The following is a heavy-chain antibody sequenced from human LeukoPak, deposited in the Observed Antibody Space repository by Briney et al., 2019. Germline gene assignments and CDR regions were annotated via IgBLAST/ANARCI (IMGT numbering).Heavy chain of an antibody. D-gene: IGHD1-26*01. J-gene: IGHJ4*02. CDR1: GFTFSNYN. CDR2: ISISSNYI. CDR3: ARGLSGSYYSYFDY. Sequence: GGSRRLSCAASGFTFSNYNMNWVRQAPGKGLEWVSCISISSNYIYYPDSEKGRFTISRDNAKNSLYLQMNSLRAEDTAVYYCARGLSGSYYSYFDYWGQGTLVTVSS. V-gene: IGHV3-21*01.